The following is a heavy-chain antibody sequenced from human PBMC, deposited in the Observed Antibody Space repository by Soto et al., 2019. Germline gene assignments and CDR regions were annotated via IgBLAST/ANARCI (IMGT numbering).Heavy chain of an antibody. J-gene: IGHJ3*02. V-gene: IGHV3-9*01. CDR1: GFTLDEDA. CDR2: ISWNSGSI. CDR3: AKDLKYGGLRDAFDI. D-gene: IGHD3-10*01. Sequence: GGSLRLSCAASGFTLDEDAMHWVRQAPEKGLEWVSGISWNSGSIGYADSAKGRFTISRDNAKNSLYLQMNSLRAEDTALYYCAKDLKYGGLRDAFDICGQGTMGTLSS.